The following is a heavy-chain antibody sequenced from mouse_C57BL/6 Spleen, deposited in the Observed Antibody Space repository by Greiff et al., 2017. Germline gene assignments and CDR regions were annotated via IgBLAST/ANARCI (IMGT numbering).Heavy chain of an antibody. CDR3: ARKNYYGSPWFAY. CDR2: IYPGSGST. CDR1: GYTFTSYW. D-gene: IGHD1-1*01. Sequence: QVQLQQPGAELVKPGASVKMSCKASGYTFTSYWITWVKQRPGQGLEWIGDIYPGSGSTNYNEKFKSKATLTVDTASSTAYMQLSSLTSEDSAVYYCARKNYYGSPWFAYWGQGTLVTVSA. J-gene: IGHJ3*01. V-gene: IGHV1-55*01.